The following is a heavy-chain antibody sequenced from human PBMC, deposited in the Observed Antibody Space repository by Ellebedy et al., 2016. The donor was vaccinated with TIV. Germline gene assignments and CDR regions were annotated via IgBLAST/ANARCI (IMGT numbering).Heavy chain of an antibody. CDR1: GFIFSHYD. CDR2: ISGFTNV. Sequence: GGSLRLXCLSSGFIFSHYDMNWVRQAPGKGLEWVASISGFTNVHYADSVKGRFTISRDSANNSLYLQPSSLRAEDTATYYCARGPERFGALQVVDSWGRGTQVTVSS. D-gene: IGHD3-10*01. V-gene: IGHV3-69-1*02. J-gene: IGHJ5*01. CDR3: ARGPERFGALQVVDS.